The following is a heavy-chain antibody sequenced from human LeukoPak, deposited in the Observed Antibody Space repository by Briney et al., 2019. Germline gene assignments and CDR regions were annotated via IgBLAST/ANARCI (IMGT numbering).Heavy chain of an antibody. Sequence: SVKVSCKASGGTFSTSAISWVPQAPGQGLGWMGGISPIFGTANPAQKFKSRVTIAAEESTSTAYMELSSLRSEDTAVYYCARSPLKNVVVPAAILVGDYFDYWGQGTLVTVSS. CDR3: ARSPLKNVVVPAAILVGDYFDY. CDR1: GGTFSTSA. CDR2: ISPIFGTA. J-gene: IGHJ4*02. D-gene: IGHD2-2*01. V-gene: IGHV1-69*01.